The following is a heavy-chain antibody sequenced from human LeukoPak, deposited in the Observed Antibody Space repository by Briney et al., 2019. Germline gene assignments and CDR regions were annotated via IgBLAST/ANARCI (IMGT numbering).Heavy chain of an antibody. V-gene: IGHV3-53*04. J-gene: IGHJ4*02. CDR3: ASSGPYCSGGSCYEG. D-gene: IGHD2-15*01. CDR1: GFTVSSSY. Sequence: PGGSLRLSCAASGFTVSSSYMSWVRQAPGKGLEWVSVIYSGGSTYYADSVKGRFTISRHNSKNTLYLQMNSLRAEDTAVYYCASSGPYCSGGSCYEGWGQGTLVTVSS. CDR2: IYSGGST.